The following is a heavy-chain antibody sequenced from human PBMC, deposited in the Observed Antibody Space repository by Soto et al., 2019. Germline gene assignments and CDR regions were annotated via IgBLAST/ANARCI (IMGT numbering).Heavy chain of an antibody. CDR2: ISGSAGST. V-gene: IGHV3-23*01. Sequence: AGGSLRLSCAASGFTFSNYAMSWVRQAPGKGLEWVSTISGSAGSTYFADSVKGRFTISRDNSKNTLYLQMNSLRAEDTAVFYCAKGPLVVPGSTYFFDYWGQGTLVTVSS. J-gene: IGHJ4*02. D-gene: IGHD2-2*01. CDR1: GFTFSNYA. CDR3: AKGPLVVPGSTYFFDY.